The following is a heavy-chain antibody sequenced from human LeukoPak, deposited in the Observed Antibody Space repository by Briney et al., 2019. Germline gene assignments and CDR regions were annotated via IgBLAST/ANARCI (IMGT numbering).Heavy chain of an antibody. J-gene: IGHJ4*02. D-gene: IGHD3-22*01. CDR3: ARDLSHDSSAYFDY. V-gene: IGHV4-59*01. Sequence: PSETLSLTCTVSGGSISSYYWSWIRQPPGKGLEWIGSIYYLGRTNYTPSLKSRVTISVDTSKNQLSLKLSSVTAADTAIYYYARDLSHDSSAYFDYWGQGAQVTVSS. CDR2: IYYLGRT. CDR1: GGSISSYY.